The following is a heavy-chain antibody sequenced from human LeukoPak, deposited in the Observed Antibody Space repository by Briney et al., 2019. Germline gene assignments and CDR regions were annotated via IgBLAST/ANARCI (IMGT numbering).Heavy chain of an antibody. Sequence: ASVKVSCKASGGTFSSYAISWVRQAPGQGLEWMGRIIPILGIANYAQKFQGRVTITADKSTSTAYMELSSLRSEDTAVYYCARAEVRVYGXXRFDYWGQGTLVTVSS. V-gene: IGHV1-69*04. CDR1: GGTFSSYA. D-gene: IGHD4-17*01. CDR3: ARAEVRVYGXXRFDY. CDR2: IIPILGIA. J-gene: IGHJ4*02.